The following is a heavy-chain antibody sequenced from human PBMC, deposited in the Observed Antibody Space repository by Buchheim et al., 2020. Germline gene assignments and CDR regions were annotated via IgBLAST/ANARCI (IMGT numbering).Heavy chain of an antibody. CDR3: ARHRYSYGIFDY. Sequence: QVQLQESGPGLVKPSETLSLTCTVSGGSISTYHWSWIRQPPGKGLEWIGYIYHSGSTNYNPSLKSRVSISVDRSKNQFSLKLSSVTAADTAVYYCARHRYSYGIFDYWGQGTL. V-gene: IGHV4-59*01. J-gene: IGHJ4*02. CDR2: IYHSGST. CDR1: GGSISTYH. D-gene: IGHD5-18*01.